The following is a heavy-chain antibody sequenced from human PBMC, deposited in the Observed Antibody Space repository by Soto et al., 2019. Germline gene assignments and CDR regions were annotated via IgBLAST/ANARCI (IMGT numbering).Heavy chain of an antibody. CDR1: GGSISSYY. CDR3: ARVRLMINNHSVYFDY. V-gene: IGHV4-4*07. J-gene: IGHJ4*02. CDR2: IYTSGST. Sequence: SETLSLTCTVSGGSISSYYWSWVRQPAGKGLEWIGRIYTSGSTNYNPSLKSRVTMSVDTSKNQFSLKLSSVTAADTAVYYCARVRLMINNHSVYFDYWGQGTLVTVSS. D-gene: IGHD3-16*01.